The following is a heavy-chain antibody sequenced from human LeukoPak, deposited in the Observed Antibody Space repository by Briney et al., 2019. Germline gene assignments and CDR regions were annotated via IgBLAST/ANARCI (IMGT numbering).Heavy chain of an antibody. J-gene: IGHJ4*02. V-gene: IGHV4-59*01. CDR3: ARHPSGRGGNFDY. CDR1: GGSISSCY. D-gene: IGHD5-12*01. Sequence: PSETLSLTCTVSGGSISSCYWSWIRQPPGKGLEWIGYIYYSGSTNYNPSLKSRVTISVDTSKNQFSLKLSSVTAADTAVYFCARHPSGRGGNFDYWGQGTLVTVSS. CDR2: IYYSGST.